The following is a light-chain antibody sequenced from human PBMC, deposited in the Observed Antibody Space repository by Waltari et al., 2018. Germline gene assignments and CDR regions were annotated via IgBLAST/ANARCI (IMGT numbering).Light chain of an antibody. J-gene: IGKJ2*01. CDR2: AAS. CDR1: QSISSY. CDR3: QQSYNTPRT. Sequence: DIQMTQSPSSLSASVGDRVTITCRASQSISSYLNSYLNWYQQKPGKAPKLLIYAASRLQSGVPSRFSGSGSGTDFTLTISILQPEDFGTYYCQQSYNTPRTFGQGTKLEIK. V-gene: IGKV1-39*01.